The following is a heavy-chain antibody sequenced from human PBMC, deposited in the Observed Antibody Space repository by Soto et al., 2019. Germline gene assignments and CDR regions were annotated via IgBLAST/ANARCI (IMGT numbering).Heavy chain of an antibody. J-gene: IGHJ5*02. D-gene: IGHD2-2*01. CDR3: ARGRFIGLMPRGWFDP. Sequence: PSETLSLTCAVSSASIISEQRWSWVRQPPGKGLEWIGEIHHSGSTNNNPSLRSRVTMSVDTSKNQFSLKLSSVTAADTAVYYCARGRFIGLMPRGWFDPWGQGTLVTVSS. CDR2: IHHSGST. CDR1: SASIISEQR. V-gene: IGHV4-4*02.